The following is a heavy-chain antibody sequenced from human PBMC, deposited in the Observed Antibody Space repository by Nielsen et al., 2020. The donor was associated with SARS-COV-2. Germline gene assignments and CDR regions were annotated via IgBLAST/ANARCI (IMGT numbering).Heavy chain of an antibody. CDR3: ARGSQLLRY. V-gene: IGHV1-8*02. CDR2: MNPNSGNT. D-gene: IGHD1-1*01. Sequence: ASVKVSCKASGYTFTSYGISWVRQAPGQGLEWMGWMNPNSGNTGYAQKFQGRVTMTRNTSISTAYMELSSLRSEDTAVYYCARGSQLLRYWGQRTLVTVSS. CDR1: GYTFTSYG. J-gene: IGHJ4*02.